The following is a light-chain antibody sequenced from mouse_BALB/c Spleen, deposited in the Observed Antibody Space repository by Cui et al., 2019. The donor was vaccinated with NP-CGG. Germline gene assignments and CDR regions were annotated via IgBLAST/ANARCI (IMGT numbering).Light chain of an antibody. V-gene: IGLV1*01. CDR3: ALWYNNHWV. CDR2: GTN. J-gene: IGLJ1*01. Sequence: QAVVTQESALTTSPGETVTLTCRSSTGAVTTSNYANWVQEKPDHLFTGLIGGTNNRAPGIPPRFSGSLIGDKAALTITGAQTEDDAIYFCALWYNNHWVFGGGTKLTVL. CDR1: TGAVTTSNY.